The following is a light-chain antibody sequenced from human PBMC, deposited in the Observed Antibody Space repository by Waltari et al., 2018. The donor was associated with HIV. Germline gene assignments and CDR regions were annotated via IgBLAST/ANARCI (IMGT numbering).Light chain of an antibody. CDR1: HSIIRNNF. V-gene: IGLV1-47*01. J-gene: IGLJ3*02. Sequence: QSVLPQPPSASRSPGQRVLISCSGPHSIIRNNFFSWFQQVPAGAPTLVIYRNEQRPSGVPERFSAAKSGSSASLAITGLQLDDEAEYFCASWDDKLSHWVFGGGTRLAV. CDR3: ASWDDKLSHWV. CDR2: RNE.